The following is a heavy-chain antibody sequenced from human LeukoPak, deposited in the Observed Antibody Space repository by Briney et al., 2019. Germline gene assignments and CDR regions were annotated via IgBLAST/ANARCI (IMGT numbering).Heavy chain of an antibody. CDR1: GGTFSRYA. D-gene: IGHD1-14*01. J-gene: IGHJ4*02. V-gene: IGHV1-69*01. Sequence: SVKVSCKASGGTFSRYAISWIRQAPGQGLEWMGGIIPIFGTTNHAQKFQGRVTITADEFMSTAYMELRSLRSGDTAVYYCARGYNAFDLAFDYWGQGTLVTVSS. CDR3: ARGYNAFDLAFDY. CDR2: IIPIFGTT.